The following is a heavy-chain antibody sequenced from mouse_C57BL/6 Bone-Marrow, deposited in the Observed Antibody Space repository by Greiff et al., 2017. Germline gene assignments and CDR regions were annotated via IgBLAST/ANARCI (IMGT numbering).Heavy chain of an antibody. D-gene: IGHD2-10*01. Sequence: VKLEESGGDLVKPGGSLKLSCAASGFTFSSYGMSWVRQTPDKRLEWVATISSGGSYTYYPDSVKGRFTISRDNAKNTLSLQMSSLKSEDTAMYYCARHPYRGYFDFWGTGTTLTVSS. CDR1: GFTFSSYG. CDR3: ARHPYRGYFDF. CDR2: ISSGGSYT. J-gene: IGHJ2*01. V-gene: IGHV5-6*02.